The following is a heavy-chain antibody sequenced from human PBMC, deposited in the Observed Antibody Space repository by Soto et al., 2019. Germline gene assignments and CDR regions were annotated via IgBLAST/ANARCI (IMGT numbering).Heavy chain of an antibody. V-gene: IGHV1-18*01. CDR1: GYNFTRFG. CDR3: GGEGQQPAQEEYYQFNGMDV. CDR2: MGAHSGHR. D-gene: IGHD6-13*01. Sequence: QFQLVQSGAEVKKPGASVRVSCKASGYNFTRFGITWVRQAPGQGLEWMGWMGAHSGHRRQAPRFQGRLTMTTDASLSTAYIDLRGRRSDDTALYYCGGEGQQPAQEEYYQFNGMDVWGQGTMVIVSS. J-gene: IGHJ6*02.